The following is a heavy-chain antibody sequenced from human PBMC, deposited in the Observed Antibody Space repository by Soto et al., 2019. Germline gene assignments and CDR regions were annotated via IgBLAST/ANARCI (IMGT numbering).Heavy chain of an antibody. Sequence: PSETLSLTCTVSGGSTSSYYWSWIRQPPGKGLEWIGEINHSGSTNYNPSLKSRVTISVDTSKNQFSLKLSSVTAADTAVYYCARAKKVATITLHYYYYGMDVLGQGTTVTVSS. D-gene: IGHD5-12*01. CDR3: ARAKKVATITLHYYYYGMDV. CDR1: GGSTSSYY. CDR2: INHSGST. V-gene: IGHV4-34*01. J-gene: IGHJ6*02.